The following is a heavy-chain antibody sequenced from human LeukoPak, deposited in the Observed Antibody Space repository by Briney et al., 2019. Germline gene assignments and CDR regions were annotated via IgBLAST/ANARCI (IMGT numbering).Heavy chain of an antibody. CDR2: INHSGST. J-gene: IGHJ6*02. CDR1: GGSISSGGYY. V-gene: IGHV4-39*07. D-gene: IGHD3-3*01. Sequence: SETLSLTCTVSGGSISSGGYYWSWIRQPPGKGLEWIGEINHSGSTNYNPSLKSRVTISVDTSKNQFSLKLSSVTAADTAVYYCARGRTYYDFWSGSTIKRYYYYGMDVWGQGTTVTVSS. CDR3: ARGRTYYDFWSGSTIKRYYYYGMDV.